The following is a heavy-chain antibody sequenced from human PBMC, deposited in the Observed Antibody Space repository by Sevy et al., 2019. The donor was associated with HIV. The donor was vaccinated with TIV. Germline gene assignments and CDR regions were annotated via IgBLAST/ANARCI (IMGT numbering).Heavy chain of an antibody. V-gene: IGHV3-21*01. Sequence: GGSLRLSCAASRFSFNGYGMHWVRQAPGKGLEWVSSISSGSTYIYYVDSVKGRFTISRDNAKNSLYLQMNSLRAEDTAVYYCASDRGVGTSSYGMDVWGQGTTVTVSS. CDR3: ASDRGVGTSSYGMDV. CDR2: ISSGSTYI. J-gene: IGHJ6*02. D-gene: IGHD1-26*01. CDR1: RFSFNGYG.